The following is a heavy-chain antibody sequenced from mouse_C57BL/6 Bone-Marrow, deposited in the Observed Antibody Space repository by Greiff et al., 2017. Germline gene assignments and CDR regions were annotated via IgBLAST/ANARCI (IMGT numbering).Heavy chain of an antibody. J-gene: IGHJ2*01. CDR3: ARRSYYALYYFDY. D-gene: IGHD1-1*01. CDR2: ISSGGSYT. CDR1: GFTFSSYG. Sequence: VPLQQSGGDLVKPGGSLKLSCAASGFTFSSYGMSWVRQTPDKRLEWVANISSGGSYTYYPDSVKGRFTISRDNAKTTLYLQMSSQKSEDTAMYYCARRSYYALYYFDYWGQGTTLTVSS. V-gene: IGHV5-6*01.